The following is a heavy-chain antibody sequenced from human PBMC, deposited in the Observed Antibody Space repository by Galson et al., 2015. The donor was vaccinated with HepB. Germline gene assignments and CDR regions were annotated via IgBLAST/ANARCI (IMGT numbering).Heavy chain of an antibody. D-gene: IGHD5-18*01. CDR3: ASGIPVDTAMGYYYGMDV. J-gene: IGHJ6*02. V-gene: IGHV1-69*13. CDR2: IIPIFGTA. Sequence: SVTVSCKASGGTFSSYAISWVRQAPGQGLEWMGGIIPIFGTANYAQKFQGRVTITADESTSTAYMELSSLRSEDTAVYYCASGIPVDTAMGYYYGMDVWGQGTTVTVSS. CDR1: GGTFSSYA.